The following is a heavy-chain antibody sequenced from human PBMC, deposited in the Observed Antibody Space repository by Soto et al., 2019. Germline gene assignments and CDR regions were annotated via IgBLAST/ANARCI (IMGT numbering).Heavy chain of an antibody. J-gene: IGHJ4*02. CDR2: IYPGDSDT. CDR3: AASIFYYGMDVW. V-gene: IGHV5-51*01. CDR1: GYTFTNYW. D-gene: IGHD4-17*01. Sequence: PGESLKISCKGSGYTFTNYWIGWVRQMPGKGLEWMGVIYPGDSDTKYNPSFQGQVTISADKSITTTYLRWTSLKASDTAIYYCAASIFYYGMDVWGGQGTLVTVSS.